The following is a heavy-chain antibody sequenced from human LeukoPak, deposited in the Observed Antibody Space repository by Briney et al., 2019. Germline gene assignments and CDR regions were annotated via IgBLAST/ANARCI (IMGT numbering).Heavy chain of an antibody. J-gene: IGHJ4*02. D-gene: IGHD5-12*01. Sequence: GGSLRLTCAASGFTFSSYWMSWVRQAPGTGLEWVANIKKDGSEKYYVDSVKGRFTISRDNTKNSLYLQMNSLRAEDTAIYYCARGKYSGNDYHFDYWGQGTLVIVSS. V-gene: IGHV3-7*03. CDR3: ARGKYSGNDYHFDY. CDR2: IKKDGSEK. CDR1: GFTFSSYW.